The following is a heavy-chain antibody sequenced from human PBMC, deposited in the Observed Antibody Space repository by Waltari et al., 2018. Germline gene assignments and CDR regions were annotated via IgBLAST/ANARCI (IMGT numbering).Heavy chain of an antibody. D-gene: IGHD3-9*01. CDR3: VRRHWEAGYYRDQ. CDR1: GIPVNSGFF. J-gene: IGHJ4*02. V-gene: IGHV4-38-2*01. CDR2: LYHSGDT. Sequence: QVQLQESGPGLGNPSETLSLTRPDAGIPVNSGFFWGGSRQPPGVGLVWRGILYHSGDTYYNPSLERRVTISRDASKNQFSLKVRSVTAADTALYYCVRRHWEAGYYRDQWGPGTLVTVSS.